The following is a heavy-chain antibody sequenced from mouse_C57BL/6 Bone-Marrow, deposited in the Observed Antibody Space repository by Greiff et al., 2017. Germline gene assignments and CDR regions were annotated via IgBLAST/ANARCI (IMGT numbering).Heavy chain of an antibody. CDR1: GFSFTSYA. CDR2: IWTGGGT. J-gene: IGHJ1*03. V-gene: IGHV2-9-1*01. D-gene: IGHD2-5*01. Sequence: VQGVESGPGLVAPSQRLSITCTVSGFSFTSYAISWVRQPPGKGLEWLGVIWTGGGTNCNSALKSRLSISKDNSKSQVFLKMNSLQTDDTARYYCARPYSNYRYFDVWGTGTTVTVSS. CDR3: ARPYSNYRYFDV.